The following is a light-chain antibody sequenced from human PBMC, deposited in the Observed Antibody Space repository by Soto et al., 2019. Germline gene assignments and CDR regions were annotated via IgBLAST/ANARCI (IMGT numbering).Light chain of an antibody. Sequence: QSVLTQPASVFGSPGQSITSSYTGTSSDVGGYNFVSWYQQHPGKAPKLMIYEVSNRPSGVSNRFSGSKSGNTASLTISGLQPEDEADYYCSSYTTSSTVVFGTGTKVTV. CDR2: EVS. J-gene: IGLJ1*01. CDR3: SSYTTSSTVV. CDR1: SSDVGGYNF. V-gene: IGLV2-14*03.